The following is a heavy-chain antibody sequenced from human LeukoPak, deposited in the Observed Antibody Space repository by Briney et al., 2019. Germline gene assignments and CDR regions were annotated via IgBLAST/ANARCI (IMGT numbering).Heavy chain of an antibody. D-gene: IGHD6-6*01. CDR1: GFTFSSYW. CDR3: ARHSGIAARRGGYFDY. J-gene: IGHJ4*02. V-gene: IGHV3-74*01. Sequence: PGGSLRLSCAASGFTFSSYWMHWVRQAPGKGLVWVSRINSDGSSTSYADSVKGRFTISRDNAKNTLYLQMNSLRAEDTAVYYCARHSGIAARRGGYFDYWGQGTLVTVSS. CDR2: INSDGSST.